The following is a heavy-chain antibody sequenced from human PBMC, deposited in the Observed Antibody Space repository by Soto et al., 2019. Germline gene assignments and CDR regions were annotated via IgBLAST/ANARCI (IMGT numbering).Heavy chain of an antibody. CDR2: IDPSDSYT. V-gene: IGHV5-10-1*01. Sequence: GESLNISCKGSGYSFTSYWISWVRQMPGKGLVLMGRIDPSDSYTSYSPSFQCHVTISADKSISTAYLQWSRLKASDTAMYYCAILSSSEYYYYYCMDVCGQGTKVSVCS. J-gene: IGHJ6*02. D-gene: IGHD6-6*01. CDR1: GYSFTSYW. CDR3: AILSSSEYYYYYCMDV.